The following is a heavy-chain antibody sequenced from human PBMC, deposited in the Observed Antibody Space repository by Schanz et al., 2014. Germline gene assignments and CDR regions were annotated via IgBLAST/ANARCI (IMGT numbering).Heavy chain of an antibody. Sequence: QEQLVQSGAAVRKPGSSVTVSCKTSGGTFNNYALNWVRQAPGQGLEWMGRIIPIVDITNYAQKFLGRVTITADKSTSTAYMELKSLRSADTAVYYCATIGVNDYWRFGLDLWGQGTTVTVSS. J-gene: IGHJ6*02. D-gene: IGHD3-16*01. CDR1: GGTFNNYA. V-gene: IGHV1-69*09. CDR2: IIPIVDIT. CDR3: ATIGVNDYWRFGLDL.